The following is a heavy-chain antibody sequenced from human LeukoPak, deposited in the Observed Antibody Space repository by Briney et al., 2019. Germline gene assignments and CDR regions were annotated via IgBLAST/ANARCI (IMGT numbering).Heavy chain of an antibody. CDR1: GFTLSSYA. J-gene: IGHJ4*02. D-gene: IGHD3-10*01. V-gene: IGHV3-23*01. CDR3: AKATRVVHGSGSYYKEGY. Sequence: PGGSLRLSCAASGFTLSSYAMSWVRQAPGKGLEWVSAISDTGNTYHADSVKGRFTISRDNSKNTLYLQMNSLRAEDTAVYYCAKATRVVHGSGSYYKEGYWGQGTLVTVSS. CDR2: ISDTGNT.